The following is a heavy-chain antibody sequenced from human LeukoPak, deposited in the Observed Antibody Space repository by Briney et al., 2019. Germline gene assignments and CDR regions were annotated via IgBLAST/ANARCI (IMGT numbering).Heavy chain of an antibody. J-gene: IGHJ4*02. CDR1: GFTFSSYS. Sequence: GGSLRLSCTASGFTFSSYSMNWVRQAPGKGLEWVSYISYNNDIIYYADSVKGRFTISRDNAKNSLYLQMNSLRDEDTAVYYCARGIRTTETTVYFDYWGQGTLVTVSS. CDR3: ARGIRTTETTVYFDY. D-gene: IGHD1-1*01. CDR2: ISYNNDII. V-gene: IGHV3-48*02.